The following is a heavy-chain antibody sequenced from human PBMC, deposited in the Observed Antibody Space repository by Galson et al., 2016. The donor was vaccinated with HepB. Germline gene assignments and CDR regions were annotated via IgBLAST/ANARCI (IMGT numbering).Heavy chain of an antibody. D-gene: IGHD3-10*01. Sequence: PGKGLEWIGSIYYSGSTYYNPSLKSRVTISVDTSKNQFSLKLSSVTAADTAVYYCARHGSGSFNYYYYYYMDVWGKRTTVTVSS. J-gene: IGHJ6*03. CDR2: IYYSGST. CDR3: ARHGSGSFNYYYYYYMDV. V-gene: IGHV4-39*01.